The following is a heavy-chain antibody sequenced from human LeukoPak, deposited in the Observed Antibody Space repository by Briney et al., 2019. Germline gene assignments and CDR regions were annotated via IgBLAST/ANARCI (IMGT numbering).Heavy chain of an antibody. CDR3: ARDEIYDYRPSFFDY. J-gene: IGHJ4*02. CDR2: INHSGST. D-gene: IGHD4-4*01. Sequence: SETLSLTCAVYGGSFSGYYWSWIRQPPGKGLEWIGEINHSGSTNYNPSLKSRVTISVDTSKNQFSLKLSSVTAADTAVYYCARDEIYDYRPSFFDYWGQGTLVTVSS. V-gene: IGHV4-34*01. CDR1: GGSFSGYY.